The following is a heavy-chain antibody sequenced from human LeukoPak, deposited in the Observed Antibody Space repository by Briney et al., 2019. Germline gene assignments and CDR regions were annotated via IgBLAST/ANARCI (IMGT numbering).Heavy chain of an antibody. V-gene: IGHV3-7*01. CDR3: ASPALYGNY. J-gene: IGHJ4*02. CDR2: IKQDGSEK. D-gene: IGHD1-26*01. Sequence: GGSLRLSCAASGFTFGSYWMSWVRQAPGKGLEWVANIKQDGSEKYYVDSVKGRFTISRDNAKNSLYLQMNSLRAEDTAVYYCASPALYGNYWGQGTLVTVSS. CDR1: GFTFGSYW.